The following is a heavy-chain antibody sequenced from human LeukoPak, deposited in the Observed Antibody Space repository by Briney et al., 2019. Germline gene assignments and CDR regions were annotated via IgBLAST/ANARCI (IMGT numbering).Heavy chain of an antibody. Sequence: PGRCLRLSCAASGFTFSSYGMHWVRQAPGRGLEWVAVIWYDGSNKYYADSVKGRFTISRDNSKNTLYLQMNSLRAEDTAVYYCARDYRGRLDYWGQGTLVTVSS. J-gene: IGHJ4*02. D-gene: IGHD3-10*01. CDR3: ARDYRGRLDY. CDR1: GFTFSSYG. V-gene: IGHV3-33*01. CDR2: IWYDGSNK.